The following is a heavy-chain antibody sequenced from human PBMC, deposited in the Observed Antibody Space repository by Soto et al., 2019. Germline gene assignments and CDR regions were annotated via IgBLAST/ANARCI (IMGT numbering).Heavy chain of an antibody. J-gene: IGHJ6*02. V-gene: IGHV1-69*13. D-gene: IGHD3-3*01. CDR1: GGTFSSYA. CDR3: ARGNYDFWSGSHPDQPGYYYGMDV. Sequence: SVKVSCKASGGTFSSYAISWVRQAPGQGLEWMGGIIPIFGTANYAQKFQGRVTITADESTSTAYMELSSLRSEDTAVYYCARGNYDFWSGSHPDQPGYYYGMDVWGQGTTVTVSS. CDR2: IIPIFGTA.